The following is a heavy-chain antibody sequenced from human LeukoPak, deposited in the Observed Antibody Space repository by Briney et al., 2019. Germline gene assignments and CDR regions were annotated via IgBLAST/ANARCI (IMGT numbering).Heavy chain of an antibody. CDR2: ISTYNGNT. Sequence: ASVKVPCKASGYTFTSYGIIWVRQAPGQGLEWMGWISTYNGNTNYAQKIQGRVTMTTDTSTSTAYMELRSLRSDDTAVYYCAASYYYDSSGYSQARFDYWGQGTLVTVSS. D-gene: IGHD3-22*01. CDR1: GYTFTSYG. V-gene: IGHV1-18*01. J-gene: IGHJ4*02. CDR3: AASYYYDSSGYSQARFDY.